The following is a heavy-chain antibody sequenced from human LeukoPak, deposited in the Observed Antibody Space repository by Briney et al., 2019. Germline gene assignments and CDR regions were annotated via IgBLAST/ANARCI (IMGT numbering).Heavy chain of an antibody. D-gene: IGHD3-3*01. CDR3: AKGLGNDFWSGYWEMDV. V-gene: IGHV3-43*01. J-gene: IGHJ6*04. Sequence: GGSLRLSCAASGFTLDDYTMYWVRQAPGKGLGWVSLVSWDAGAMYYADSVKGRFTISRDNSKNSLYLQMNSLRTEDTAFYYGAKGLGNDFWSGYWEMDVWGKGTTVTVSS. CDR1: GFTLDDYT. CDR2: VSWDAGAM.